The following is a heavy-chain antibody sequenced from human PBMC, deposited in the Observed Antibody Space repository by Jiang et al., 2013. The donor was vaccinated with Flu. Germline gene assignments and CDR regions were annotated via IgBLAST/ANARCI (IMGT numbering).Heavy chain of an antibody. CDR3: AREAREHYYDSSGPN. CDR2: IWYDGSNK. J-gene: IGHJ4*02. Sequence: VQLVESGGGVVQPGRSLRLSCAASGFTFSSYGMHWVRQAPGKGLEWVAVIWYDGSNKYYADSVKGRFTISRDNSKNTLYLQMNSLRAEDTAVYYCAREAREHYYDSSGPNWGQGTLVTVSS. CDR1: GFTFSSYG. V-gene: IGHV3-33*01. D-gene: IGHD3-22*01.